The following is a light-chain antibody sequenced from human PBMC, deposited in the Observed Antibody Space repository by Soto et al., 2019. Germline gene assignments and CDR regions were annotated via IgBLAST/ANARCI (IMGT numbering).Light chain of an antibody. CDR1: HSITRN. CDR3: QQYNNCTMWT. J-gene: IGKJ1*01. CDR2: GAS. V-gene: IGKV3-15*01. Sequence: SASTLSVSPGERATLSCRASHSITRNLAWYQQSPGPAPRLLIYGASTRATGIPARFSGSGSGTEFTLTINSLKSEDFAVYSCQQYNNCTMWTFGQGTQVDIK.